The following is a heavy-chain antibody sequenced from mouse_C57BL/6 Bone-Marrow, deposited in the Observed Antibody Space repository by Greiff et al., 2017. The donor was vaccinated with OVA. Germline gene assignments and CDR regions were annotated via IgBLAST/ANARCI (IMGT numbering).Heavy chain of an antibody. D-gene: IGHD1-1*01. CDR1: GFTFSDYG. Sequence: EVQRVESGGGLVKPGGSLKLSCAASGFTFSDYGMHWVRQAPEKGLEWVAYISSGSSTIYYADTVTGRFTISRDNAKNTLFLQMTSLRSEDTAMYYCARGDYYGSSYEAMDYWGQGTSVTVSS. V-gene: IGHV5-17*01. CDR3: ARGDYYGSSYEAMDY. CDR2: ISSGSSTI. J-gene: IGHJ4*01.